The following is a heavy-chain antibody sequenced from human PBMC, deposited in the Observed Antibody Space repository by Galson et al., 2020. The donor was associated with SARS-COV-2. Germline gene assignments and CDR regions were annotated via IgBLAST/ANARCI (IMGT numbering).Heavy chain of an antibody. J-gene: IGHJ3*02. CDR3: ARRGGGYYSDAFDI. CDR1: GFTFSSYW. V-gene: IGHV3-74*01. Sequence: GESLKISCAASGFTFSSYWMHWVRQAPGKGLVWVSRINSDGSSTIYADSVKGRFTISRDNAKNTLYLQMNSLRVEDTAVYYCARRGGGYYSDAFDIWGQGTMVTVSS. CDR2: INSDGSST. D-gene: IGHD3-3*01.